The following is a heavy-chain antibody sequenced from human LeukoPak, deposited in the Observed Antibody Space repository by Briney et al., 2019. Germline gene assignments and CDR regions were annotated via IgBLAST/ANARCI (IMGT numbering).Heavy chain of an antibody. Sequence: GGSLSPSCAASGFTFSSYVMSWVRQAPGKGLEWVSAITATSSSTHDADSVQGRFTISRDNSKNTLYLQMNSLRPEDTAIYYCAKLFESGTYNNFFHYWGQGTLVTVFS. V-gene: IGHV3-23*01. J-gene: IGHJ4*02. CDR3: AKLFESGTYNNFFHY. CDR1: GFTFSSYV. CDR2: ITATSSST. D-gene: IGHD3-10*01.